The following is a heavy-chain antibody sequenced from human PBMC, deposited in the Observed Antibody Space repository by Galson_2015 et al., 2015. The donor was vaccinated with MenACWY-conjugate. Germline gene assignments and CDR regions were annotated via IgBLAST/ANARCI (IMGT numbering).Heavy chain of an antibody. D-gene: IGHD6-19*01. V-gene: IGHV3-30*01. J-gene: IGHJ4*02. Sequence: SGFTFSSYTMHWVRQTPGKGLEWVALMSYDGSNQYYADSLKGRLTISRDNSKSTLYLQMDSLRAEDTAVYYCARGLIGYSSGPLDFWGQGALVTVSS. CDR3: ARGLIGYSSGPLDF. CDR1: GFTFSSYT. CDR2: MSYDGSNQ.